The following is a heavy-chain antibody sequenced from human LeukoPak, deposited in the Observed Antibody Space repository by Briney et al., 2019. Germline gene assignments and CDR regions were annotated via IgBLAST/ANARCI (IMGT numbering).Heavy chain of an antibody. CDR2: IRYDGSNK. CDR1: GFTFSSYG. CDR3: AKDVSWAYYDSSGYGYFDY. V-gene: IGHV3-30*02. Sequence: GGSLRLSCAASGFTFSSYGMHWVRQAPGKGLEWVAFIRYDGSNKYYADSVKGRFTISRDNSKNTLYLQMNSLRAEDTAVYYCAKDVSWAYYDSSGYGYFDYWGQGTLVTVSS. D-gene: IGHD3-22*01. J-gene: IGHJ4*02.